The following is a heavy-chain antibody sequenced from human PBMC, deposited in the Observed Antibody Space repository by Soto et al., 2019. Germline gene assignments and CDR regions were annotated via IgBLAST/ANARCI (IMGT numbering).Heavy chain of an antibody. Sequence: SETLSLTCTVSGGSMRRYYWRWIRQSPGKGLEWIGYIYWSGSTNYNPSLKSRVTMSVDTSNNQFSLKLNSVTAADTAVYYCARKGSSSWSGDYGMDVWGQGTTVTVSS. CDR3: ARKGSSSWSGDYGMDV. CDR1: GGSMRRYY. CDR2: IYWSGST. D-gene: IGHD6-13*01. J-gene: IGHJ6*02. V-gene: IGHV4-59*01.